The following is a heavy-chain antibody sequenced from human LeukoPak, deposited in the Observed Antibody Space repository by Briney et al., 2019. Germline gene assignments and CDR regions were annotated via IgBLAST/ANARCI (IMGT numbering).Heavy chain of an antibody. CDR2: ISPNSGGT. D-gene: IGHD6-13*01. CDR3: ARDLFLAAAEREGDDY. V-gene: IGHV1-2*02. Sequence: GASVKVSCKASGYTFTGYYIHWVRQAPGQGLEWMGWISPNSGGTNYAQKFRDRVTLTRDTSISTAYMELSRPRSDDTAVYYCARDLFLAAAEREGDDYWGQGTLVTVSS. J-gene: IGHJ4*02. CDR1: GYTFTGYY.